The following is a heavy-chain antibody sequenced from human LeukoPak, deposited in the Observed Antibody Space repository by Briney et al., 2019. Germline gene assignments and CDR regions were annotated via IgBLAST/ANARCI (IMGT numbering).Heavy chain of an antibody. Sequence: SETLSLTCTVSGGSISSGGYYWSWIRQHPGKGLEWIGYIYYSGSTYYNPSLKSRVTVSVDTSKNQFSLKLSSVTAEDTAVYYCARDRVATRGSYYGMDVWGQGTTVTVSS. CDR2: IYYSGST. V-gene: IGHV4-31*03. CDR1: GGSISSGGYY. D-gene: IGHD3-10*01. CDR3: ARDRVATRGSYYGMDV. J-gene: IGHJ6*02.